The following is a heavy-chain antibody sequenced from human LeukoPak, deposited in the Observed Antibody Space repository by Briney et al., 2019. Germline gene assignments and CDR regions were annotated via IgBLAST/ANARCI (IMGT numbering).Heavy chain of an antibody. CDR1: GFSFDDYG. CDR3: ARGEWLLYKL. CDR2: IRWDGGGI. J-gene: IGHJ4*02. D-gene: IGHD3-3*01. Sequence: GGSLRLSCAASGFSFDDYGMPWVRQAPGKGLEWVSGIRWDGGGIGYADSVKGRFTISRDNAKNSLYLQMNSLRAEDTAVYYCARGEWLLYKLWGQGTLVTVSS. V-gene: IGHV3-9*01.